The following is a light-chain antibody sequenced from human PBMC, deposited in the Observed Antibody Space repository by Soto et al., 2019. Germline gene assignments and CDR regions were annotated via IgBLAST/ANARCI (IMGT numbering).Light chain of an antibody. CDR2: DVS. J-gene: IGKJ4*01. Sequence: EIVLTQSPATLSLSPGERATLSCRASQSVNNYLAWYQQRPGQAPRLLIYDVSNRATGIPARFSGSGSGTAFTLTISSLEPADSAVYFCQQRRNWPWLTFGGGARVEIK. CDR3: QQRRNWPWLT. V-gene: IGKV3-11*01. CDR1: QSVNNY.